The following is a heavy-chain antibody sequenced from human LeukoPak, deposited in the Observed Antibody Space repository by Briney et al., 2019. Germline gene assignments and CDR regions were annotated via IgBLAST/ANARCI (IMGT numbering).Heavy chain of an antibody. D-gene: IGHD6-19*01. V-gene: IGHV5-51*01. CDR2: TYPGDSDT. Sequence: GESLKISCKGSGYSFTSYWIVWVRQMPGKGPEWMGITYPGDSDTRYSPSFQGQVTISADKSISTAYLQWSSLKASDTAMYYCARRSSGWRNNWFDPWGQGTLVTVSS. CDR3: ARRSSGWRNNWFDP. CDR1: GYSFTSYW. J-gene: IGHJ5*02.